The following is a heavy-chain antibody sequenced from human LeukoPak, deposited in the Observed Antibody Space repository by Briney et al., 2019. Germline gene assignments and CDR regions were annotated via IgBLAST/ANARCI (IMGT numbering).Heavy chain of an antibody. Sequence: PSETLSLTCTVSGGSISSYYWGWIRQPPGKGLEWIGYIYYSGGTNYNPSLKSRVTISVDTSKNQFSLKLSSVTAADTAVYYCARGLGRYYYYGMDVWGQGTTVTVSS. CDR3: ARGLGRYYYYGMDV. CDR1: GGSISSYY. D-gene: IGHD5-12*01. J-gene: IGHJ6*02. CDR2: IYYSGGT. V-gene: IGHV4-59*01.